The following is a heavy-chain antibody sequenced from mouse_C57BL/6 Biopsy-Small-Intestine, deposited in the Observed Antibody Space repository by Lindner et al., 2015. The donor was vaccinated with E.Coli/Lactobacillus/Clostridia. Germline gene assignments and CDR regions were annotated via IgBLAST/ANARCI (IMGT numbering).Heavy chain of an antibody. CDR3: ARSFYDGYYRPAFDV. CDR2: INPYNGET. J-gene: IGHJ1*01. V-gene: IGHV1-20*01. D-gene: IGHD2-3*01. CDR1: GYSFTAYF. Sequence: VQLQESGPELVKPGASVKISCKASGYSFTAYFMNWVKQSHGKSLEWIGRINPYNGETFYNQKFKGKATLTVDKSSSTAHMELRSLTSEDSAVFYCARSFYDGYYRPAFDVWGAGTTVTVSS.